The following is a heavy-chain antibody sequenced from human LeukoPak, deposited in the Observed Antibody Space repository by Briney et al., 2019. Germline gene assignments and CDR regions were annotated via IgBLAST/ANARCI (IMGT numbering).Heavy chain of an antibody. CDR1: GGSISSGSYY. V-gene: IGHV4-61*01. D-gene: IGHD6-19*01. CDR2: IYYSGST. CDR3: ARDQGSGWNYYYYGMDV. J-gene: IGHJ6*02. Sequence: SQTLSLTCAVSGGSISSGSYYWSWIRQPPGKGLEWIGYIYYSGSTNYNPSLKSRVTISVDTSKNQFSLKLSSVTAADTAVYYCARDQGSGWNYYYYGMDVWGQGTTVTVSS.